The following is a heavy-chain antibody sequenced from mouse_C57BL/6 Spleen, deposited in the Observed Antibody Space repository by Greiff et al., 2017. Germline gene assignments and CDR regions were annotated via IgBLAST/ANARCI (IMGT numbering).Heavy chain of an antibody. CDR1: GYTFTSYW. CDR2: IDPSDSYT. J-gene: IGHJ2*01. D-gene: IGHD1-1*01. CDR3: ARDYGSSSYYFDY. V-gene: IGHV1-50*01. Sequence: QVQLQQPGAELVKPGASVKLSCKASGYTFTSYWMQWVKQRPGQGLEWIGEIDPSDSYTNHNQKFKGKATLTVDTSSSTAYMQLSSLTSEDSAVYYCARDYGSSSYYFDYWGQGTTLTVSS.